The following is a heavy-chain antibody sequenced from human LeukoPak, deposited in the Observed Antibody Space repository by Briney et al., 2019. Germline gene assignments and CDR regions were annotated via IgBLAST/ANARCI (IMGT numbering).Heavy chain of an antibody. CDR3: AKDLGYCSSISCFYYYYYGMDV. Sequence: GGSLRLSCAASGFTFSSYAMSWVRQAPGKGLEWVSAISGSGGSTYYADSVKGRFTISRDNSKNTLYLQMNSLRAEDTAVYYCAKDLGYCSSISCFYYYYYGMDVWGQGTTVTVSS. D-gene: IGHD2-2*01. CDR2: ISGSGGST. V-gene: IGHV3-23*01. J-gene: IGHJ6*02. CDR1: GFTFSSYA.